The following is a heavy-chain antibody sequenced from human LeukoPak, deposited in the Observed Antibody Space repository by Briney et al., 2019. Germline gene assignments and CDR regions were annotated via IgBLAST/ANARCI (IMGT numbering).Heavy chain of an antibody. CDR2: IIPILGIA. Sequence: ASVKVSCKASGCTFSSYAISWVRQAPGQGLEWMGRIIPILGIANYAQKFQGRVTITADKSTSTAYMELSSLRSEDTAVYYCARDQGYSYGLYFDYWGQGTLVTVSS. J-gene: IGHJ4*02. CDR1: GCTFSSYA. CDR3: ARDQGYSYGLYFDY. V-gene: IGHV1-69*04. D-gene: IGHD5-18*01.